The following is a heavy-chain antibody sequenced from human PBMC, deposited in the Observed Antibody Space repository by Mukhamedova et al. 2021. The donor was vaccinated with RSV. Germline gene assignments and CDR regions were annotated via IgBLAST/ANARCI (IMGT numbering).Heavy chain of an antibody. V-gene: IGHV4-34*01. D-gene: IGHD6-19*01. CDR3: ARGYSSGWYLSRIYYFDY. J-gene: IGHJ4*02. Sequence: GEINHSGSTNYTPSLKSRVTISVDTSKNQFSLKLSSVTAADTAVYYFARGYSSGWYLSRIYYFDYWGQGTLVPVSS. CDR2: INHSGST.